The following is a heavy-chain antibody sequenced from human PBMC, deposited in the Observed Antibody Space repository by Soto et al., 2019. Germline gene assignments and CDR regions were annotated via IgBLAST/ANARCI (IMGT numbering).Heavy chain of an antibody. V-gene: IGHV3-64D*06. CDR2: ISSNGGST. J-gene: IGHJ4*02. CDR1: GFTFSSYA. CDR3: VKPDRAVAGTSPGGDY. Sequence: GGSLRLSCSASGFTFSSYAMHWVRQAPGKGLEYVSAISSNGGSTYYADSVKGRFTISRDNSKNTLYLQMSSLRAEDTAVYYCVKPDRAVAGTSPGGDYWGQGTLVTVSS. D-gene: IGHD6-19*01.